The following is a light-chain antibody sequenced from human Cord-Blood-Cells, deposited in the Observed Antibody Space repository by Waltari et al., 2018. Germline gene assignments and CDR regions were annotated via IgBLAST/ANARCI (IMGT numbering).Light chain of an antibody. CDR2: DAA. CDR3: QQYDNLPLT. V-gene: IGKV1-33*01. J-gene: IGKJ4*01. CDR1: QDISNY. Sequence: DIQMTQSPSSLSASVGDSVTITCQASQDISNYLNWYQQKPVKAPKLLTYDAANLETGVPSRFSGSGSGTDFTFTISSLQPEDIATYYCQQYDNLPLTFGGGTKVEIK.